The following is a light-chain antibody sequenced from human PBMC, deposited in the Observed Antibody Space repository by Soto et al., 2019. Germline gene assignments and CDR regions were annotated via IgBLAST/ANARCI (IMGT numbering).Light chain of an antibody. Sequence: EIVMTQSPATLSVSPGERATLSCRASKSVSSNLARYQQKPGQAPRLLIYGASTRATDIPARFSGSGSGTEFTLTISSLQSEDFVVYYCQQYNNWPPWTFGQGTKVEIK. CDR3: QQYNNWPPWT. V-gene: IGKV3-15*01. CDR1: KSVSSN. CDR2: GAS. J-gene: IGKJ1*01.